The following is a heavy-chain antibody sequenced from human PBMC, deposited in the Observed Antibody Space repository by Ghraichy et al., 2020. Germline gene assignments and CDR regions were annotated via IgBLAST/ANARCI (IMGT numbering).Heavy chain of an antibody. Sequence: GGSLRLSCAASGFTFSSYAMHWVRQAPGKGLEWVAVISYDGSNKYYADSVKGRFTISRDNSNNTLYLQMNSLRVEDTAVYYCARVSRQGPFRVVITTYYYMDVWGKGTTVTVSS. CDR2: ISYDGSNK. CDR3: ARVSRQGPFRVVITTYYYMDV. CDR1: GFTFSSYA. V-gene: IGHV3-30-3*01. D-gene: IGHD3-22*01. J-gene: IGHJ6*03.